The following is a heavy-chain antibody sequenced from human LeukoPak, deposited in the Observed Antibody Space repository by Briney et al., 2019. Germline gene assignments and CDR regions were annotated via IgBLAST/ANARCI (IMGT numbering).Heavy chain of an antibody. Sequence: ASVKVSCKVSGYTLTELSMHWVRQAPGQGLEWMGWINTNTGNPTYAQGFTGRFVFSLDTSVSTAYLQISSLKAEDTAVYYCARDMGLVATIQNDYWGQGTLVTVSS. CDR3: ARDMGLVATIQNDY. CDR2: INTNTGNP. CDR1: GYTLTELS. J-gene: IGHJ4*02. D-gene: IGHD5-12*01. V-gene: IGHV7-4-1*02.